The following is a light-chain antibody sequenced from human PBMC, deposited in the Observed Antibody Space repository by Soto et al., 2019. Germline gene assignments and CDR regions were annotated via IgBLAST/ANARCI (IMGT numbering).Light chain of an antibody. V-gene: IGKV3D-15*01. J-gene: IGKJ1*01. Sequence: EILLPQSPSTLSVSPGEAVTLSCRASQSVTVDSLAWYQQKPGQAPRLLIYGASSRATGIPDRFSGSGSGTEFTLTINSLQSEDFAVYYCQQYNYWPGTFGQGTKVDIK. CDR2: GAS. CDR3: QQYNYWPGT. CDR1: QSVTVD.